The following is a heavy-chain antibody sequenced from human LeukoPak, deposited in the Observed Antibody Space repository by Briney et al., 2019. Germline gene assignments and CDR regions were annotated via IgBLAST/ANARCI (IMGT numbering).Heavy chain of an antibody. Sequence: PGGSLRLSCAASGFTFSSYAMSWVRQAPGKGLEWVSAISGSGGSTYYADSVKGRFTISRDNAKNTLYLQMNSLRAEDTAVYYCARDRTPAAAGGYWGQGTLVTVSS. CDR1: GFTFSSYA. CDR2: ISGSGGST. D-gene: IGHD6-13*01. J-gene: IGHJ4*02. CDR3: ARDRTPAAAGGY. V-gene: IGHV3-23*01.